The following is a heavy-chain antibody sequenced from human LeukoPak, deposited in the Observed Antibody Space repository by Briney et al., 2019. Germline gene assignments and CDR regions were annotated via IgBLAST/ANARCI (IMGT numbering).Heavy chain of an antibody. CDR1: GGSISSYY. D-gene: IGHD1-26*01. CDR3: ARRYSGSYGLYSHHSMDV. CDR2: IHYTGST. Sequence: SETLSLTCTVSGGSISSYYWSWIRQSPGKGLECIGYIHYTGSTNYNTSLKSRVTVSVDTSQNPFSLKLSSVTAADKAVYYCARRYSGSYGLYSHHSMDVWGKGTTVTISS. V-gene: IGHV4-59*12. J-gene: IGHJ6*03.